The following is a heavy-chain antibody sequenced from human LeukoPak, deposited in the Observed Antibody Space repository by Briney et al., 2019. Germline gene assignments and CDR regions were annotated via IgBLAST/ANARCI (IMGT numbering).Heavy chain of an antibody. J-gene: IGHJ4*02. V-gene: IGHV1-2*02. D-gene: IGHD2-2*01. Sequence: ASVKVSCKASGYTFTGYYMHWVRQAPGQGLEWMGWINPNSGGTNYAQKFQGRVTMTRDTSISTAYMELSRLKSDDTAVYYCARVGAVGTSRPEDFDYWGQGTLVTVSS. CDR2: INPNSGGT. CDR1: GYTFTGYY. CDR3: ARVGAVGTSRPEDFDY.